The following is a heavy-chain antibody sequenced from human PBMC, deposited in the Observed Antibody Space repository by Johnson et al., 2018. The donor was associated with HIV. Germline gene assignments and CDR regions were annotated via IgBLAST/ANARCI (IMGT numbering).Heavy chain of an antibody. D-gene: IGHD6-19*01. CDR3: AKPQLLADDIFNF. CDR2: INSDGGST. Sequence: EVQLVESGGGLVQPGGSLRLSCTASGFRFSSSWMHWVRQAPGKGLVWVSRINSDGGSTAYADSVKGRFTISRENTKATLSLQMNSLRAEDTGVYYCAKPQLLADDIFNFWGQGTMVIVSS. V-gene: IGHV3-74*03. J-gene: IGHJ3*01. CDR1: GFRFSSSW.